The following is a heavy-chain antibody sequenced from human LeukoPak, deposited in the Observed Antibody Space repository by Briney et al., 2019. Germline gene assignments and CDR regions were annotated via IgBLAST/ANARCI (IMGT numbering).Heavy chain of an antibody. D-gene: IGHD3-16*01. Sequence: SDTLSLTCTVSGGSISSYYWSWIRQPPGKGLEWIGYTYYSGSTNYNPSLKSRVTISVDTSKNQFSLKLTSVTAADTAVYYCARETSQKGAHYMDVWGKGTTVTISS. CDR1: GGSISSYY. CDR3: ARETSQKGAHYMDV. J-gene: IGHJ6*03. CDR2: TYYSGST. V-gene: IGHV4-59*01.